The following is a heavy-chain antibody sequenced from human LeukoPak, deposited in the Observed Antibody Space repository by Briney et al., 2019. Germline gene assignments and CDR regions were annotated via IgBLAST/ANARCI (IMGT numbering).Heavy chain of an antibody. Sequence: SETLSLTCTVSGGSISSYYWSWIRQPPGKGLEWIGYIYYSGSTNYNPSLKSRVTISVDTSKNQFSLKLSSVTAADTAVYYCARSYCSTSCRFDYWGQGTLVTVSS. V-gene: IGHV4-59*01. CDR3: ARSYCSTSCRFDY. CDR1: GGSISSYY. CDR2: IYYSGST. J-gene: IGHJ4*02. D-gene: IGHD2-2*01.